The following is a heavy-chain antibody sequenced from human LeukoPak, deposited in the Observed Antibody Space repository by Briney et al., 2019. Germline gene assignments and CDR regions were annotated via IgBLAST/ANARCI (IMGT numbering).Heavy chain of an antibody. V-gene: IGHV3-15*01. D-gene: IGHD3-22*01. Sequence: PGGSLRLSCAASGFTFTDAWMTWVRQAPGKGLEWVGRIKKKAEGWTTDYAAPVKGRFTISRDASKNTLFLQMNSLKTEDTAVYYCTWDSNGYYTFHYWGRGTLVTVSS. CDR2: IKKKAEGWTT. J-gene: IGHJ4*02. CDR1: GFTFTDAW. CDR3: TWDSNGYYTFHY.